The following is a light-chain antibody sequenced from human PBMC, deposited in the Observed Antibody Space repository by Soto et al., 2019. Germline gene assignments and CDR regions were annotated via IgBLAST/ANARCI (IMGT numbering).Light chain of an antibody. CDR2: AGA. CDR3: RQSYSTPWT. CDR1: QSISSH. J-gene: IGKJ1*01. V-gene: IGKV1-39*01. Sequence: DIQMTQSPSSLSASVGDRFTITCRASQSISSHLNGCHLKPGEEAKMLIYAGASLQGGVTSRWSGGGSGTDFTLIIISRQPEDFATYYCRQSYSTPWTFGQGTKVDIK.